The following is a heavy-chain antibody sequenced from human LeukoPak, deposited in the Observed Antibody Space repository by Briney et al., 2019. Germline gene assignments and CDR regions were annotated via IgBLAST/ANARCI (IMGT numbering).Heavy chain of an antibody. CDR1: GYTFTGYY. D-gene: IGHD2-2*01. V-gene: IGHV1-2*02. CDR3: AILGDIVVVPAAPYLDY. CDR2: INPNSGGT. J-gene: IGHJ4*02. Sequence: GASVKVSCKASGYTFTGYYMHWVRQAPGQGLEWMGWINPNSGGTNYAQKFQGRVTMTRDTSISTAYMELSRLRSDDTAVYYCAILGDIVVVPAAPYLDYWGQGTLVTVSP.